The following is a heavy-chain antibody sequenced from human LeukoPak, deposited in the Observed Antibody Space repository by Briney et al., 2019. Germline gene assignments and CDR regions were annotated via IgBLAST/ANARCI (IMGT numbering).Heavy chain of an antibody. CDR1: GFTFSDYY. CDR2: ISSSGSTI. CDR3: ARVWRVVAARRDAFDI. D-gene: IGHD2-15*01. V-gene: IGHV3-11*04. Sequence: GGSLRLSCAASGFTFSDYYMSWIRQAPGKGLEWVSYISSSGSTIYYADSVKGRLTISRDNAKNSLYLQMNSLRAEDTAVYYCARVWRVVAARRDAFDIWGQGTMVTVSS. J-gene: IGHJ3*02.